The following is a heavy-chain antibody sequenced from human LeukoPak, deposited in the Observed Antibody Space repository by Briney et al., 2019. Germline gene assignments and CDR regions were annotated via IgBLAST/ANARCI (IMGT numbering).Heavy chain of an antibody. V-gene: IGHV4-59*01. CDR1: GGSISSYY. CDR2: IYYSGST. Sequence: PSETLSLTCTVSGGSISSYYWSWIRQPPGKGLEWIGYIYYSGSTNYNPSLKSRVTISVDTSKNQFSLRLSSVTAADTAVYYCARDRVTTGWYSAFDIWGQGTMVTVSS. J-gene: IGHJ3*02. D-gene: IGHD6-19*01. CDR3: ARDRVTTGWYSAFDI.